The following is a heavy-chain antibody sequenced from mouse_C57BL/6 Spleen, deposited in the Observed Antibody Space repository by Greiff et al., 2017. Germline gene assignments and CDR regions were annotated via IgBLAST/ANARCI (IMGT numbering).Heavy chain of an antibody. CDR1: GYAFTNYL. CDR2: INPGSGGT. D-gene: IGHD3-3*01. J-gene: IGHJ2*01. Sequence: VHLVESGAELVRPGTSVKVSCKASGYAFTNYLIEWVKQRPGQGLEWIGVINPGSGGTNYNEKFKGKATLTADKSSSTAYMQLSSLTSEDSAVYFCARGTGGNYWGQGTTLTVSS. CDR3: ARGTGGNY. V-gene: IGHV1-54*01.